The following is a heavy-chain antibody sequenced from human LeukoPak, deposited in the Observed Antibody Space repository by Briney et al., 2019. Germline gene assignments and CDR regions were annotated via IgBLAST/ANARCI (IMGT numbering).Heavy chain of an antibody. CDR2: IYYSGST. D-gene: IGHD1-26*01. Sequence: SETLSLTCTVSGGSISSSSYYWGWIRQPPGKGLEWIGSIYYSGSTYYNPSLKSRLTISVDTSKNQFSLRPNSVTAADTAVYYCARGVGGSYLFDYWGQGTLVTVSS. CDR3: ARGVGGSYLFDY. V-gene: IGHV4-39*07. J-gene: IGHJ4*02. CDR1: GGSISSSSYY.